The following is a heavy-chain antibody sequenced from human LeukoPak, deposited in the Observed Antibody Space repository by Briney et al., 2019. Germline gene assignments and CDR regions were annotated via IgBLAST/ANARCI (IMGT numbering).Heavy chain of an antibody. Sequence: PSETLSLTCTVSGGSISSYYWSWIRQPPGKGLEWIGYIYYNGSTNYTPSLKSRVTISLDTSKNQFSLKLRSVTAADTAMYYCARGRGQGLYYGMDVWGQGTTVTVSS. CDR1: GGSISSYY. CDR3: ARGRGQGLYYGMDV. D-gene: IGHD3-10*01. J-gene: IGHJ6*02. V-gene: IGHV4-59*01. CDR2: IYYNGST.